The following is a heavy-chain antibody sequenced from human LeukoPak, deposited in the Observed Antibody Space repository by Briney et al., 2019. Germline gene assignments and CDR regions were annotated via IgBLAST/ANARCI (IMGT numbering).Heavy chain of an antibody. CDR1: GFTFSNYW. CDR2: ISTDGKST. V-gene: IGHV3-74*01. J-gene: IGHJ6*02. CDR3: VRDYQFIQEV. D-gene: IGHD2-2*01. Sequence: GGSLRLSCVASGFTFSNYWMLWVRQAPGEELMWVSLISTDGKSTRYAESVKGRFTISRDNAKNALYLQMDILRVEDTALYFCVRDYQFIQEVWGQGTTVTVSS.